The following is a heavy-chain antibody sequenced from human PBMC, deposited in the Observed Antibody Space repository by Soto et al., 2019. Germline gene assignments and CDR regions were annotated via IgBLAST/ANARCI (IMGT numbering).Heavy chain of an antibody. CDR1: GGSISSSSYY. CDR2: IYYSGST. V-gene: IGHV4-39*01. CDR3: ARPTYGYSSGPLDY. D-gene: IGHD6-19*01. J-gene: IGHJ4*02. Sequence: PSETLSLTCTVSGGSISSSSYYWGWIRQPPGKGLEWIGSIYYSGSTYYNPSLKSRVTISVDTSKNQFSLKLSSVTAADTAVYYCARPTYGYSSGPLDYWGQGTLVTVSS.